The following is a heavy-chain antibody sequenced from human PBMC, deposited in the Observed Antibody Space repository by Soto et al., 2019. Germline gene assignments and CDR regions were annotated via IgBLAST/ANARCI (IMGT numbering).Heavy chain of an antibody. J-gene: IGHJ4*02. CDR2: TDYSGNT. Sequence: QVQLQESGPGLVRPSETLSLTCTVSSDSVSSYYWIWIRQSPGKGLEWIGYTDYSGNTNYNPSLKSRATISGDTSKNQFSLRLSSVTAADTAVYYGARAVGDPLSDLDYWGQGTLVTVSS. D-gene: IGHD6-19*01. V-gene: IGHV4-59*08. CDR3: ARAVGDPLSDLDY. CDR1: SDSVSSYY.